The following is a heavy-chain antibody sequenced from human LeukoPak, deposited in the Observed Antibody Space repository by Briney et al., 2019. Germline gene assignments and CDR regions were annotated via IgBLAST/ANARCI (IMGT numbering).Heavy chain of an antibody. CDR2: ISAYIGNT. CDR3: ARDRGYCSSTSCYVPFDY. Sequence: GASVKVSCKASGYTFTSYGISWVRQAPGQGLEWMGWISAYIGNTNYAQKLQGRVTMTTDTSTSTAYMELRSLRSDDTAVYYCARDRGYCSSTSCYVPFDYWGQGTLVTVSS. D-gene: IGHD2-2*01. CDR1: GYTFTSYG. V-gene: IGHV1-18*01. J-gene: IGHJ4*02.